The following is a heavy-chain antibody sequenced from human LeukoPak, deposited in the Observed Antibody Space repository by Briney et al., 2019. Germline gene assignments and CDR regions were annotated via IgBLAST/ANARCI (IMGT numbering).Heavy chain of an antibody. Sequence: SGPTLVNPTQTLTLACTFSGFSLATSGVGVGWIRQPPGKALEWLALIYWDDDKRYSPSLKSRVTITKDTSKYQVVLTITNRDAETTVSDYCSRTRRGQIGWTNDYWGQGTLVTVSS. J-gene: IGHJ4*02. V-gene: IGHV2-5*02. D-gene: IGHD6-19*01. CDR1: GFSLATSGVG. CDR2: IYWDDDK. CDR3: SRTRRGQIGWTNDY.